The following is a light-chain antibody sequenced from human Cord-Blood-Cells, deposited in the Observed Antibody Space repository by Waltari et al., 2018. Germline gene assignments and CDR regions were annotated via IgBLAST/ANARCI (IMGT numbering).Light chain of an antibody. CDR3: QQRSNWPPWT. CDR1: QSVSSY. V-gene: IGKV3-11*01. CDR2: DAS. Sequence: EIVLTQSPATLSLTPGGRATLSCSAGQSVSSYLAWYQRQPGQAPRLLIYDASNRATGIPARFSGSGSGTDFTLTISSLEPEDFAVYYCQQRSNWPPWTFGQGTKVEIK. J-gene: IGKJ1*01.